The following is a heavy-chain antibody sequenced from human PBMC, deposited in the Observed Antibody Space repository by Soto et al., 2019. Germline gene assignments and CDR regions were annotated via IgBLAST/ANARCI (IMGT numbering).Heavy chain of an antibody. Sequence: ASVKVSCKASEYSFGDYYLHWLRQAPGQGLEWMGWINLNVGGTNYARKFQGRVTMTSDKSITTVYMGLSSLRSDDTAVYYCVRDAPSQQSIFDHWGQGTLVTVSS. CDR1: EYSFGDYY. CDR2: INLNVGGT. J-gene: IGHJ4*02. CDR3: VRDAPSQQSIFDH. D-gene: IGHD6-13*01. V-gene: IGHV1-2*02.